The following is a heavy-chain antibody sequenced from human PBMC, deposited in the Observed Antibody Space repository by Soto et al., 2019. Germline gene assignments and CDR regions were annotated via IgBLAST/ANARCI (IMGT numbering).Heavy chain of an antibody. J-gene: IGHJ4*02. V-gene: IGHV4-34*01. Sequence: SETLSLTCAVYGGSFSGYYWSWIRQPPGKGLEWIGEINHSGRTNENPSLKSRVTISVDTSKNQFSLKLRSATAADTAVYYCARGITMKLAVQGDAPDNYYFDSWGQGSLVTVSS. D-gene: IGHD3-22*01. CDR1: GGSFSGYY. CDR3: ARGITMKLAVQGDAPDNYYFDS. CDR2: INHSGRT.